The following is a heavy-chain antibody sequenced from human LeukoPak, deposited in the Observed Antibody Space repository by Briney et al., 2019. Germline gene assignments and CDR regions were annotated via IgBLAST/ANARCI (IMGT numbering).Heavy chain of an antibody. D-gene: IGHD3-22*01. CDR3: ARDPRPTYYYDSSAAPR. CDR2: IKQDGSEK. V-gene: IGHV3-7*01. CDR1: GFTFSNYW. J-gene: IGHJ4*02. Sequence: GGSLRLSCAASGFTFSNYWMSWVRQAPGKGLEWVANIKQDGSEKYYVDSVKGRFTISRDNAKNSLYLQMNSLRAEDTAVYYCARDPRPTYYYDSSAAPRWGQGTLVTVSS.